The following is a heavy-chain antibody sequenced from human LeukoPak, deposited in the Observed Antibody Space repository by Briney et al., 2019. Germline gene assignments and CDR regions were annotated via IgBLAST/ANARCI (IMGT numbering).Heavy chain of an antibody. V-gene: IGHV3-74*01. D-gene: IGHD3-10*01. CDR3: ARDRGPRTGFMVREAYDY. Sequence: GGSLRLSCAASGFTFSDYWIHWVRQAPGKGLVWVSRINTDGSITNYADSVKGRFSISRDNAKNTLYQQMSSLRAEDTAVYYCARDRGPRTGFMVREAYDYWGQGTLVTVSS. J-gene: IGHJ4*02. CDR2: INTDGSIT. CDR1: GFTFSDYW.